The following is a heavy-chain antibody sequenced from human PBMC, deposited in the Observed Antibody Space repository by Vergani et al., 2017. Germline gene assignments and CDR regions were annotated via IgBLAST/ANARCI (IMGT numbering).Heavy chain of an antibody. CDR3: ARLYGRDSSGSKYFDY. CDR2: IHPAYSDT. J-gene: IGHJ4*02. CDR1: GYSFTNYW. Sequence: EVQLVQSGAEVKKPGESLKISCQISGYSFTNYWIGWVRLMPGKGLEWMGIIHPAYSDTRYSPSFQGQVTISVDKSISTAYLQRSSLRASDSAMYYCARLYGRDSSGSKYFDYWGQGTLVTVSS. D-gene: IGHD3-22*01. V-gene: IGHV5-51*01.